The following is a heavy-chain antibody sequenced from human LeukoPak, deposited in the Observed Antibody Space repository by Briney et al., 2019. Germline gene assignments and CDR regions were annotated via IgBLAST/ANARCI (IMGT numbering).Heavy chain of an antibody. Sequence: AASVKVSCKASGGTFSSYAISWVRQAPGQGLEWMGRIIPILGIANYAQKFQGRVTITADKSTSTAYVELSSLRSEDTAVYYCASGSHYDSSGYYRSNDYWGQGTLVIVSS. CDR2: IIPILGIA. CDR3: ASGSHYDSSGYYRSNDY. CDR1: GGTFSSYA. D-gene: IGHD3-22*01. V-gene: IGHV1-69*04. J-gene: IGHJ4*02.